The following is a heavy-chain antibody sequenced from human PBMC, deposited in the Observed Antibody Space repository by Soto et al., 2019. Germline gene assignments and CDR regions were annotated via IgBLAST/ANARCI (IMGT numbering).Heavy chain of an antibody. CDR3: ARVIAAAGRLEP. D-gene: IGHD6-13*01. J-gene: IGHJ5*02. Sequence: SETLSLTCTVSGGSISSYYWSWIRQPPGKGLEWIGYIYYSGSTNYNPSLKSRVTISVDTSKNQFSLKLSSVTAADTAVYYCARVIAAAGRLEPWGQGTLVTVSS. CDR2: IYYSGST. V-gene: IGHV4-59*08. CDR1: GGSISSYY.